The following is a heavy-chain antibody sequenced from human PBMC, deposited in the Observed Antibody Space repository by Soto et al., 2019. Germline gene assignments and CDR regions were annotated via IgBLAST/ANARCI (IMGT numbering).Heavy chain of an antibody. CDR3: ARHLDSGTYIFDY. Sequence: SETLSLTCTVSGGSITSSRYYWGWIRQSPGKGLEWIGSIYYIGTTYYSPSLKSRVTISVGTSKNQFSLKLSSVTAADTAVYYCARHLDSGTYIFDYWGQGTLVTVSS. V-gene: IGHV4-39*01. CDR2: IYYIGTT. D-gene: IGHD1-26*01. CDR1: GGSITSSRYY. J-gene: IGHJ4*02.